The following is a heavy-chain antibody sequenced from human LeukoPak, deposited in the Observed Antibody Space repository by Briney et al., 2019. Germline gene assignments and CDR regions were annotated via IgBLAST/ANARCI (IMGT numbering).Heavy chain of an antibody. Sequence: PSETLSLTCAVSGGSISSSSWWSWVRQPPGKGLEWIGEIYHSGSTNYNPSLKSRVTISVDKSKNQFSLKLSSVTAADTAVYYCARLYCSSTSCYEDNWGQGTLVTVSS. J-gene: IGHJ4*02. V-gene: IGHV4-4*02. CDR1: GGSISSSSW. CDR2: IYHSGST. CDR3: ARLYCSSTSCYEDN. D-gene: IGHD2-2*01.